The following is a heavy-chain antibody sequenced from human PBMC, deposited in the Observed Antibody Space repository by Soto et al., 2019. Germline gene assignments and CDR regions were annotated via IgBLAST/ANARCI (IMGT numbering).Heavy chain of an antibody. D-gene: IGHD5-18*01. Sequence: QVQLVQSGTEVKKPGASVTVSCKASSYSFSSYGLSWVRRAPGQGLEWMGWISGSNGETDYAQDFQGRVTMDMTRDTATMTTYMELRSLGCEGTADYFCARDKRIGGGGYDTFDIWGQGTMVIVSS. V-gene: IGHV1-18*01. J-gene: IGHJ3*02. CDR3: ARDKRIGGGGYDTFDI. CDR2: ISGSNGET. CDR1: SYSFSSYG.